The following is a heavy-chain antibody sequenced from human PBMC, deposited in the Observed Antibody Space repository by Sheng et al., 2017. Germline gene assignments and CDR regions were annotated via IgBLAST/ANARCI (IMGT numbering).Heavy chain of an antibody. CDR1: GYTFTSYH. Sequence: QVQLLQSGAEVKKPGASVKISCGASGYTFTSYHMHWVRQAPGQGLEWMGIINPLPPEVQPTHRSSGQSHHDQGPVTSTAYMELKSLRSEDTAVYYCAREEVARGSPAHWGQGTLVTVS. CDR3: AREEVARGSPAH. D-gene: IGHD5-12*01. J-gene: IGHJ4*02. CDR2: INPLPPEV. V-gene: IGHV1-46*01.